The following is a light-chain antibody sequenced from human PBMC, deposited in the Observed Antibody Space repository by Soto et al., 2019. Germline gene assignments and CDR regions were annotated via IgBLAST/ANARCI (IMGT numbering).Light chain of an antibody. CDR3: QAWHSSTAL. J-gene: IGLJ2*01. V-gene: IGLV3-1*01. CDR1: KLGDKY. CDR2: QGN. Sequence: SSELTQPPSVSVSPGQTASITYSGDKLGDKYACWYQQKPGQSPVVVIYQGNKRPSGIPERFSGSKSGNTATLTISGTQAMDETDYYCQAWHSSTALFGGGTKVTVL.